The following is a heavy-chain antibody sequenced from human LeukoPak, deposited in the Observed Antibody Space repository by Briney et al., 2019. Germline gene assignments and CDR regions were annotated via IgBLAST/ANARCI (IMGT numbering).Heavy chain of an antibody. CDR3: ARDYNWFDP. Sequence: SETLSLTCTVSGGSISSGSYYWSWIRQPAGKGLEWIGRIYTSGSTNYNPSLKSRVIISVDTSRNQFSLKLSSVTAADTAVYYCARDYNWFDPWGQGTLVTVSS. CDR1: GGSISSGSYY. V-gene: IGHV4-61*02. CDR2: IYTSGST. J-gene: IGHJ5*02.